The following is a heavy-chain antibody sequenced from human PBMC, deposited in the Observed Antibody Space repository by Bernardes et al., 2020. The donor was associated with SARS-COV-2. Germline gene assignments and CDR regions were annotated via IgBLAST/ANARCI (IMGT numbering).Heavy chain of an antibody. Sequence: GGSLRLSCAASGFTISDNYMNWVRQAPGKGLEWVSVIYGAGSTLYADSVKGRFSISRDNSKNTLYLQMNSLRGEDTAVYYCARDGRHTSGYMDAFDIWGRGTMVIVSS. CDR2: IYGAGST. CDR1: GFTISDNY. V-gene: IGHV3-66*01. CDR3: ARDGRHTSGYMDAFDI. D-gene: IGHD3-22*01. J-gene: IGHJ3*02.